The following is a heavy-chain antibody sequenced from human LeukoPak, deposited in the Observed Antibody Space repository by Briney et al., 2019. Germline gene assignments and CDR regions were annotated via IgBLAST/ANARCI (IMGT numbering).Heavy chain of an antibody. Sequence: SETLSLTCGVSGGSITNTNYWTWVRQPPGKGLEWIGEVNLQGSTNYNPSLKSRVTISVDTSKNQFSLKLSSVTAADTAVYYCARHVAAAGTTIYWYFDLWGRGTLVTVSS. D-gene: IGHD6-13*01. V-gene: IGHV4-4*02. CDR2: VNLQGST. CDR1: GGSITNTNY. CDR3: ARHVAAAGTTIYWYFDL. J-gene: IGHJ2*01.